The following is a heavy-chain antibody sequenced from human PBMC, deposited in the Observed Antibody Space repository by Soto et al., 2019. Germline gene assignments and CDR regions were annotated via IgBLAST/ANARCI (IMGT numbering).Heavy chain of an antibody. CDR1: GGSISSYY. J-gene: IGHJ4*02. Sequence: SETLSLTXTVSGGSISSYYWSWIRQPPGKGLEWIGYIYYSRSTNYNPSLKSRVTISVDTSKNQFSLKLSSVTAADTAVYYCARVRYSTLFDYWGQGTLVTVSS. CDR2: IYYSRST. V-gene: IGHV4-59*01. D-gene: IGHD1-26*01. CDR3: ARVRYSTLFDY.